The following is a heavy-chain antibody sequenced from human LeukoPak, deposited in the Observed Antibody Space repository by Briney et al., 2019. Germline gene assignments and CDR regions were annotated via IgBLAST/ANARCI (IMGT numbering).Heavy chain of an antibody. CDR1: GFTVSTNY. CDR3: ARDSPGSGFDS. CDR2: IYSGGST. Sequence: PGGSLRLSCAASGFTVSTNYMTWVRQAPGKGLEWVSVIYSGGSTYYADSVKGRFTISRDNSKNTLYLQMNSLSAGDTAVYYCARDSPGSGFDSWGQGTLVTVSS. J-gene: IGHJ5*01. V-gene: IGHV3-66*01. D-gene: IGHD3-10*01.